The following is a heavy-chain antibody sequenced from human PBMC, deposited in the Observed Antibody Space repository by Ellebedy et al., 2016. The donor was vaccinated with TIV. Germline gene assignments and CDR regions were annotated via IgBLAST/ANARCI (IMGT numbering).Heavy chain of an antibody. Sequence: MPSETLSLTCTVSGGSISSSSYYWSWIRQPPGKGLEWIGEINHRGSTNYHPSLKSRATISVDTSKNQFSLKLTSVTAADTAVFYCSRGKRIQNYGFGYYQYYMDVWGKGTTVTVSS. CDR3: SRGKRIQNYGFGYYQYYMDV. CDR2: INHRGST. D-gene: IGHD3-10*01. J-gene: IGHJ6*03. V-gene: IGHV4-39*07. CDR1: GGSISSSSYY.